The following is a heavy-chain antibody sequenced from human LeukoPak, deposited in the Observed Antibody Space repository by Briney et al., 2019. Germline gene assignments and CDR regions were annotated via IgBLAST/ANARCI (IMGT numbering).Heavy chain of an antibody. V-gene: IGHV3-30*02. CDR3: ARGVDGSGSYYNN. CDR2: IRYDGSNK. D-gene: IGHD3-10*01. J-gene: IGHJ4*02. CDR1: GFTFSSYG. Sequence: GGSLRLSCAASGFTFSSYGMHWVRQAPGKGLEWVAFIRYDGSNKYFADSVKGRFTISRDDSKNTLYLQMHSLRAEDTAVYYCARGVDGSGSYYNNWGQGTLVTVSS.